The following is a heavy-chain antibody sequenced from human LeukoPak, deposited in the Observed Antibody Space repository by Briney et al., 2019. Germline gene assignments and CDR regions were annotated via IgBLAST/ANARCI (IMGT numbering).Heavy chain of an antibody. Sequence: SETLSLTCTVSGGSISSYYWSWIRRPPGKGLEWIGYIYYSGSTNYNPSLKSRVTISVDTSKNQFSLKLSSVTAADTAVYYCARAYYDFWSGLAYNWFDPWGQGTLVTVSS. D-gene: IGHD3-3*01. CDR3: ARAYYDFWSGLAYNWFDP. CDR2: IYYSGST. CDR1: GGSISSYY. V-gene: IGHV4-59*01. J-gene: IGHJ5*02.